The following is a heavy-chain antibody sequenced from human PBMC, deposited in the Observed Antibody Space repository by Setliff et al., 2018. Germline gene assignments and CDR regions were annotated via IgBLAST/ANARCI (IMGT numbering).Heavy chain of an antibody. CDR2: IYTSWST. CDR3: ARGPGAATGEGFDI. J-gene: IGHJ3*02. Sequence: PSETLSLTCTVSDDSISSRHYYWSWIRQPAGKGLEWLGQIYTSWSTNYNPSLKGRATLSIDASKKQFSLKLTSVTAADTAVYYCARGPGAATGEGFDIWGQGTMVTVSS. V-gene: IGHV4-61*09. CDR1: DDSISSRHYY. D-gene: IGHD7-27*01.